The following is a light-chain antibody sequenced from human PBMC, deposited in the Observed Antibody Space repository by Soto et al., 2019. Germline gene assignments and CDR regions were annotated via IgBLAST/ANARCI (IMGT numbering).Light chain of an antibody. CDR2: DVT. J-gene: IGLJ2*01. CDR3: SSYTFSTNGVV. Sequence: QSALTQPASVSGSPGQSITISCTGTKSDVGDYNYVSWYQQYPGKPPKLMISDVTNRPSGVSNRFSGSKSGNTASLTISGLQAEDEADYYCSSYTFSTNGVVFGGGTQLTVL. V-gene: IGLV2-14*03. CDR1: KSDVGDYNY.